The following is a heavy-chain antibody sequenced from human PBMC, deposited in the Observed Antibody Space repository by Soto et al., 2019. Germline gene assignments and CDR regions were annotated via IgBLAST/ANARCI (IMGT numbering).Heavy chain of an antibody. J-gene: IGHJ6*03. CDR2: IYSGGST. V-gene: IGHV3-53*04. D-gene: IGHD3-10*01. CDR3: ARDTRKVRGVGYYYYMDV. Sequence: PGGSLRLSCAASGFTVSSNYMSWVRQAPGKGLEWVSVIYSGGSTYYADSVKGRFTISRHNSKNTLYLQMNSLRAEDTAVYYCARDTRKVRGVGYYYYMDVWGKGTTVTVSS. CDR1: GFTVSSNY.